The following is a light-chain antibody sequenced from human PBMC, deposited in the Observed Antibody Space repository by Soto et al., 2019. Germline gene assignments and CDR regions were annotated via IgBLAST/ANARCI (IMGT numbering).Light chain of an antibody. V-gene: IGLV2-14*01. Sequence: QSALTQPASVSGSPGQSITISCTGTASDVGANNYVSWYQQHPGKAPKLMIYDVRNRPSGVSNRFSASKSGNTASLTISGLQAEDEADYYCTSYTSSRTLVFGGGTTLTVL. CDR1: ASDVGANNY. CDR2: DVR. CDR3: TSYTSSRTLV. J-gene: IGLJ2*01.